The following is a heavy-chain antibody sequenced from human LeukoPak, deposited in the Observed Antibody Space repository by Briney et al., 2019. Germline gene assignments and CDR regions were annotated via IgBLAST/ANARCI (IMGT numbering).Heavy chain of an antibody. CDR1: GFTFRNYW. V-gene: IGHV3-74*01. CDR2: INSDGSST. D-gene: IGHD2-21*02. Sequence: GGSLRLSCAASGFTFRNYWMHWVRQAPGKGLVWVSRINSDGSSTSYADSVKGRFTISRDNAKNTVYLQMNSLRAEDTAVYYCVVAYCGGDCSHWGQGTLVTVSS. J-gene: IGHJ4*02. CDR3: VVAYCGGDCSH.